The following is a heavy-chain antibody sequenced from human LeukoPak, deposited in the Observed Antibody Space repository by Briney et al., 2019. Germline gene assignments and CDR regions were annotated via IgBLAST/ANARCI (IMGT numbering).Heavy chain of an antibody. CDR3: ARADSSIAARLSRSSIFNYYYYMDV. CDR1: GFTVSTNY. D-gene: IGHD6-6*01. J-gene: IGHJ6*03. Sequence: GGSLRLSCAASGFTVSTNYVSWVRQAPGKGLEWVANIKQDGSEKYYVDSVKGRFTISRDNAKNSLYLQMNSLRAEDTAVYYCARADSSIAARLSRSSIFNYYYYMDVWGKGTTVTVSS. CDR2: IKQDGSEK. V-gene: IGHV3-7*01.